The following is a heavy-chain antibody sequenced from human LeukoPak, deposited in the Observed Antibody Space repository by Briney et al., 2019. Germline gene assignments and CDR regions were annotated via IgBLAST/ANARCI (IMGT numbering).Heavy chain of an antibody. J-gene: IGHJ4*02. CDR3: ARQGEGSSSWYWVDY. Sequence: SETLSLTCAVSSGSISSYDWWSWVRQPPGKGLEWIGEIHHSGSTNYNPSLKSRVTISADTSENQFSLNLSSVTAADTAVYYCARQGEGSSSWYWVDYWGQGTLVTVSS. V-gene: IGHV4-4*02. CDR2: IHHSGST. CDR1: SGSISSYDW. D-gene: IGHD6-13*01.